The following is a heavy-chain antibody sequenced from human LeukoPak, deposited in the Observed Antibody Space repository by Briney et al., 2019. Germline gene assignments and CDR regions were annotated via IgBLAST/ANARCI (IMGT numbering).Heavy chain of an antibody. CDR1: GFTFSSYW. D-gene: IGHD3-10*01. J-gene: IGHJ4*02. CDR2: IKQDGSEK. V-gene: IGHV3-7*01. CDR3: ARDFGYGSGSYGVN. Sequence: PGGSLRLSCAASGFTFSSYWMSWVRQAPGKGPEWMANIKQDGSEKYYVDSVKGRFTISRDNAKNSLYLQMNSLRAEDTAVYYCARDFGYGSGSYGVNWGQGTLVTVSS.